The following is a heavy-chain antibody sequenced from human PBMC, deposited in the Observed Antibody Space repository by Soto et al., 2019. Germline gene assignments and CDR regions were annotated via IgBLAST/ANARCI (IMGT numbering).Heavy chain of an antibody. D-gene: IGHD1-1*01. CDR3: AISNNWSTNWFDP. V-gene: IGHV4-4*02. Sequence: VQLRESGPGLVRPSGTLSLTCAVSGGSINSKKWWSWVRQPPGKGPEWIGEIYHTGNTNYNPSLKSRVTISMEKSKNQFSLRLTSLTAADTAVYYCAISNNWSTNWFDPWGQGTLATVSS. J-gene: IGHJ5*02. CDR1: GGSINSKKW. CDR2: IYHTGNT.